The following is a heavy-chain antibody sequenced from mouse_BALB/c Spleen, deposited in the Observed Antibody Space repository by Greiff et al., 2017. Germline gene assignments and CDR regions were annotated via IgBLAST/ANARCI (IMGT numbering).Heavy chain of an antibody. V-gene: IGHV1-54*01. J-gene: IGHJ4*01. D-gene: IGHD2-1*01. CDR1: GYAFTNYL. Sequence: QVHVKQSGAELVRPGTSVKVSCKASGYAFTNYLIEWVKQRPGQGLEWIGVINPGSGGTNYNEKFKGKATLTADKSSSTAYMQLSSLTSDDSAVYFCARRIYYGNPNAMDYWGQGTSVTVSS. CDR3: ARRIYYGNPNAMDY. CDR2: INPGSGGT.